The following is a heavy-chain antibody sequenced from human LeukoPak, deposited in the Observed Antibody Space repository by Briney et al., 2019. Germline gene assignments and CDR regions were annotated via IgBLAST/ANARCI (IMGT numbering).Heavy chain of an antibody. J-gene: IGHJ5*02. V-gene: IGHV4-34*01. CDR3: VRLMVYAMNWFDP. CDR2: INHSGST. D-gene: IGHD2-8*01. CDR1: GGSFSGYY. Sequence: SETLSLTCAVYGGSFSGYYWSWIRQPPGKGLEWIGEINHSGSTNYNPSLKSRVTISVDTSKNQFSLKLSSVTAADTAVYYCVRLMVYAMNWFDPWGQGTLVTVSS.